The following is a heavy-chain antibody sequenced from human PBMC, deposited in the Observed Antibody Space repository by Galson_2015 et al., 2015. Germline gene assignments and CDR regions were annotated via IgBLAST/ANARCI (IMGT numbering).Heavy chain of an antibody. Sequence: SLRLSCAASGFTFSNAWMSWVRQAPGKGLEWVGRIKSKTDGGTTDYAAPVKGRFTISRDDSKNTLYLQMNSLKTEDTAVYYCTTDLEDCSSTSCPNTVNWFDPWGQGTLVTVSS. J-gene: IGHJ5*02. V-gene: IGHV3-15*01. D-gene: IGHD2-2*01. CDR2: IKSKTDGGTT. CDR3: TTDLEDCSSTSCPNTVNWFDP. CDR1: GFTFSNAW.